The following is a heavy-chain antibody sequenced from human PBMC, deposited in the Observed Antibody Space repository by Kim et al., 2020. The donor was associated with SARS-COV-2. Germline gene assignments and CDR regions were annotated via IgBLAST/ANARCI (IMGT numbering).Heavy chain of an antibody. CDR3: ARGWSSSPAFADY. CDR2: IYSGGST. CDR1: GFTVSSNY. J-gene: IGHJ4*02. V-gene: IGHV3-66*01. Sequence: GGSLRLSCAASGFTVSSNYMSWVRQAPGKGLEWVSVIYSGGSTYYADSVKGRFTISRDNSKNTLYLQMNSLRAEDTAVYYCARGWSSSPAFADYWGQGTLVTVSS. D-gene: IGHD6-13*01.